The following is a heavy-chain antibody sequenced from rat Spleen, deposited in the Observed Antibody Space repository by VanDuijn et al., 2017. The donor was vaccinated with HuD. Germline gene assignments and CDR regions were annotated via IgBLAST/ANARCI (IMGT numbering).Heavy chain of an antibody. V-gene: IGHV5-29*01. CDR2: ISSGGGGT. CDR1: GFTFSDYG. CDR3: ARHNSGYGVMDA. J-gene: IGHJ4*01. D-gene: IGHD4-3*01. Sequence: EVQLVESGGGLVPPGRSLKLSCAASGFTFSDYGMAWVRQAPTKGLEWVATISSGGGGTYYPDSVKGRFTISRDNAKSTLYLQMDSLRSEDTASYYCARHNSGYGVMDAWGQGASVTVSS.